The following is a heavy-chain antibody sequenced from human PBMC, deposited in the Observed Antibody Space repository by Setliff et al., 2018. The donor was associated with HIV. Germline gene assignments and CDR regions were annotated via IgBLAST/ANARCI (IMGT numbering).Heavy chain of an antibody. Sequence: CTASGFTFSKYRMSWVRQAPGKGLEWVAYIKEDGSDKYYEDSVKGRFTISRDNAKNSLYLQMNSLRAEDTAVYYCARDWVSMDRGASMDVWGKGTTVTVSS. CDR3: ARDWVSMDRGASMDV. CDR1: GFTFSKYR. CDR2: IKEDGSDK. D-gene: IGHD3-10*01. V-gene: IGHV3-7*03. J-gene: IGHJ6*03.